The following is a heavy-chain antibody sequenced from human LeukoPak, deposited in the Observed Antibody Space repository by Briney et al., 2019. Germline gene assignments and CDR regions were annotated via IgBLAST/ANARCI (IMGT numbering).Heavy chain of an antibody. CDR2: ISYDGSNK. J-gene: IGHJ6*03. V-gene: IGHV3-30*04. CDR1: GFTFSSYA. Sequence: GGSLRLSCAASGFTFSSYAMHWVRQDPGKGLEWVAVISYDGSNKYYADSVKGRFTISRDNSKNTLYLQMNSLRAEDTAVYYCARDGNFDWLLWNYYYYMDVWGKGTTVTVSS. CDR3: ARDGNFDWLLWNYYYYMDV. D-gene: IGHD3-9*01.